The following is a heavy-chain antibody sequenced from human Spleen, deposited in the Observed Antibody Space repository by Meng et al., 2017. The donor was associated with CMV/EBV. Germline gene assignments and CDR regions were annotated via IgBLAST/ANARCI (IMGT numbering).Heavy chain of an antibody. CDR1: GFTFSDYA. Sequence: GESLKISCAASGFTFSDYAMSWVRQAPGEGLEWVSAISYIGEGTYYADSVKGRFAISRDNSKNTLYLQMNSLRAEDTAVYYCARVGEMGASNYWGRGTLVTVSS. V-gene: IGHV3-23*01. J-gene: IGHJ4*02. CDR2: ISYIGEGT. CDR3: ARVGEMGASNY. D-gene: IGHD1-26*01.